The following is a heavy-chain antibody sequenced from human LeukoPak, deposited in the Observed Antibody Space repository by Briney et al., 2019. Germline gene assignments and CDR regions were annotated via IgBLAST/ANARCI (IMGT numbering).Heavy chain of an antibody. D-gene: IGHD6-19*01. Sequence: PGGSLRLSCAASGFTFSSYAMSWVRQAPGKGLEWVSAISGSGGSTYYADSVKGRFTISRDNSKNTLYPQMNSLRAEDTAVYYCAKSGRGAVAGDAFDIWGQGTMVTVSS. J-gene: IGHJ3*02. V-gene: IGHV3-23*01. CDR2: ISGSGGST. CDR1: GFTFSSYA. CDR3: AKSGRGAVAGDAFDI.